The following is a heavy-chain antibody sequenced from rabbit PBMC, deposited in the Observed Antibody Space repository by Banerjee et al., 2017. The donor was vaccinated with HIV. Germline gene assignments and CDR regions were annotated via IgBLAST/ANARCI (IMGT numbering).Heavy chain of an antibody. J-gene: IGHJ6*01. CDR2: IYTGGGTT. CDR1: GFSFSSGYD. D-gene: IGHD2-1*01. CDR3: ARDVSITTMTL. Sequence: QEQLEESGGGLVKPEGSLTLTCKASGFSFSSGYDMCWVRQAPGKGLEWIGCIYTGGGTTYYASWAKGRFTISKTSSTAVTLQMTSLTAADTATYFCARDVSITTMTLWGPGTLVTVS. V-gene: IGHV1S45*01.